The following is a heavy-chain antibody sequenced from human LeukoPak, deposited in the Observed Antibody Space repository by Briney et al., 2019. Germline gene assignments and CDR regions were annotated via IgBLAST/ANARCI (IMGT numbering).Heavy chain of an antibody. D-gene: IGHD5-12*01. CDR2: IYYSGST. Sequence: PSETLSLTCTVSGGSISSYYWSWIRQPPGKGLEWIGYIYYSGSTNYNPSLKSRVTISVDTSKNQFSLKLSSVTAADTAVYYCARQRYSGDASAQNYYYYYMDVWGKGTTVTVSS. V-gene: IGHV4-59*08. J-gene: IGHJ6*03. CDR1: GGSISSYY. CDR3: ARQRYSGDASAQNYYYYYMDV.